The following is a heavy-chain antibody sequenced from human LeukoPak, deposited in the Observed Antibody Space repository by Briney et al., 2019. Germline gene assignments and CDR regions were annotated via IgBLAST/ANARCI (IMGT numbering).Heavy chain of an antibody. CDR3: ARLHQGVIGPFYYYYMDV. J-gene: IGHJ6*03. CDR2: IYTSGST. CDR1: GGSISSYY. V-gene: IGHV4-4*09. D-gene: IGHD3-10*01. Sequence: SETLSLTCTVSGGSISSYYWSWIRQPPGKGLEWIGYIYTSGSTNYNPSLKSRVTISVDTSKNQFSLKLSSVTAADTAVYYCARLHQGVIGPFYYYYMDVWGKGTTVTVSS.